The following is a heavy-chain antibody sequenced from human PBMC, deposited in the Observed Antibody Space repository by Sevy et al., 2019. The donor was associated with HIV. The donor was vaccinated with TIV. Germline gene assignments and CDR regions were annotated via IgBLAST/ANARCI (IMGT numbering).Heavy chain of an antibody. CDR3: ARAEYYYGMDV. J-gene: IGHJ6*02. Sequence: ASVKVSCKASGYTFSNSDINWVRQATGQGLEWLGWMNPNSGNTVYAQKFQGRVTITRDTSISTAYMELSSLRSEDSAGYYCARAEYYYGMDVWGQGTMVTVSS. CDR1: GYTFSNSD. CDR2: MNPNSGNT. V-gene: IGHV1-8*03.